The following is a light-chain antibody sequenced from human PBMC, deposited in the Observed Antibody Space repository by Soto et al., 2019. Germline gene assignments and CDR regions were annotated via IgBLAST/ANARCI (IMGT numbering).Light chain of an antibody. Sequence: QSVLTQPASVSGSPGQSITISCTGTSSDVGGYDYVSWYQQHPGKAPKLIIYEVTNRPSGVSNRFSGSKSGNTASLTISGLQPEDEAAYYCSSKRSSSTLGVFGGGTKVTVL. V-gene: IGLV2-14*01. J-gene: IGLJ3*02. CDR2: EVT. CDR3: SSKRSSSTLGV. CDR1: SSDVGGYDY.